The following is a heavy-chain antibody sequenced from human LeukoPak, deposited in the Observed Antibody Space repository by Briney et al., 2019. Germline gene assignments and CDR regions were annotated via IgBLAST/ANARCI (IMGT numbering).Heavy chain of an antibody. Sequence: GGSLRLSCVVSGFTFSSSWMTWVRQAPGKGLEWVASINQDGGEIHYVDSVKGRFTISRDNAKYSLYLQMNSLTAEDTAVHYCVRAHHPGGWFDPWGQGTLVTVSS. D-gene: IGHD3-10*01. CDR3: VRAHHPGGWFDP. J-gene: IGHJ5*02. V-gene: IGHV3-7*04. CDR2: INQDGGEI. CDR1: GFTFSSSW.